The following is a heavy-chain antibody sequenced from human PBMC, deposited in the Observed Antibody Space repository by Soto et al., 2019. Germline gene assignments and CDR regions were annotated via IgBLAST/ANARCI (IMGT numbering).Heavy chain of an antibody. CDR3: ARDTEQWLWGSGVVV. CDR2: IWYDGSNK. J-gene: IGHJ6*01. CDR1: GFTFSSYG. V-gene: IGHV3-33*01. D-gene: IGHD6-19*01. Sequence: QVQLVESGGGVVQPGRSLRLSCAASGFTFSSYGMHWVRQAPGKGLEWVAVIWYDGSNKYYADSVKGRFTISRDNSKNTLYLQMSRLRAEDAAVYYCARDTEQWLWGSGVVVWGQGARVSGSS.